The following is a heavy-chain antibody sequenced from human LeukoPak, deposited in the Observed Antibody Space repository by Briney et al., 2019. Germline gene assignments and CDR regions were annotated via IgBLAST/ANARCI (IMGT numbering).Heavy chain of an antibody. D-gene: IGHD7-27*01. Sequence: GGSLRLSCAASGFTFSSCWMHWVRQAPGKGLVWVSRINSDGSSTSYADSVKGRFTISRDNAKNTLYLQMNSLRAEDTAVYYCARAGGLGIQNYYYYMDVWGKGTTVTVSS. CDR2: INSDGSST. J-gene: IGHJ6*03. CDR3: ARAGGLGIQNYYYYMDV. V-gene: IGHV3-74*01. CDR1: GFTFSSCW.